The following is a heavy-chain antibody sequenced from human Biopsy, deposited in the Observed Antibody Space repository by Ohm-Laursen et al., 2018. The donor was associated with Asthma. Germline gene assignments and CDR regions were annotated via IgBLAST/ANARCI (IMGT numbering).Heavy chain of an antibody. V-gene: IGHV3-30*18. J-gene: IGHJ3*02. CDR1: GFTFSSYG. D-gene: IGHD1-1*01. CDR3: AKESGSNYALDI. Sequence: SLRLSCSASGFTFSSYGMHWVRQAPGKGLEWVAVISYDGSNKYYADSVKGRFTISRDNSKNTLYLQMNSLRAEDTAVYYCAKESGSNYALDIWGQGTMVTVSS. CDR2: ISYDGSNK.